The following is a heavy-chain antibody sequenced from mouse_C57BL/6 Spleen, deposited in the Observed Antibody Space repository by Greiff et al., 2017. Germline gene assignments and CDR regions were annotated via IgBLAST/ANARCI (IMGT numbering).Heavy chain of an antibody. V-gene: IGHV1-82*01. CDR1: GYAFSSSW. Sequence: QVQLQQSGPELVKPGASVKISCKASGYAFSSSWMNWVKQRPGKGLEWIGRIYPGDGDTTYNGKFKGKATLTADKSSSTAYMQLSSLTSEDSAVYFCAREIYLLSWGQGTTLTVSS. CDR2: IYPGDGDT. CDR3: AREIYLLS. J-gene: IGHJ2*01. D-gene: IGHD1-1*01.